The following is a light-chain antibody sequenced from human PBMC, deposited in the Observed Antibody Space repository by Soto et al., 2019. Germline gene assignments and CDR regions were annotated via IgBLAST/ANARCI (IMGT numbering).Light chain of an antibody. CDR1: QSFTVN. J-gene: IGKJ4*01. Sequence: EILLTQSPSTLSLSPGEGVTLSCRASQSFTVNSLAWYQQKPGQAPRLLIFQASTRAPGIPARFSGGGSGTEFTLTISGLQPEDFALYYCQQYDRWPPITFGGGTKVDIK. V-gene: IGKV3-15*01. CDR2: QAS. CDR3: QQYDRWPPIT.